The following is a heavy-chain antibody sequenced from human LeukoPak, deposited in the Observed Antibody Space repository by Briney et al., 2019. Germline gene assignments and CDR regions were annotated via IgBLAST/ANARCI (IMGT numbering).Heavy chain of an antibody. Sequence: GGSLRLSCAASGFTVSSNYMSWVRQAPGKGLEWVSVIYSGGSTYYADSVKGRFTISRDNSKNTLYLQMNSLRAEDTAVYYCARGDYYDSSGKALPKAFDIWGQGTMVTVSS. CDR3: ARGDYYDSSGKALPKAFDI. J-gene: IGHJ3*02. D-gene: IGHD3-22*01. CDR1: GFTVSSNY. V-gene: IGHV3-66*01. CDR2: IYSGGST.